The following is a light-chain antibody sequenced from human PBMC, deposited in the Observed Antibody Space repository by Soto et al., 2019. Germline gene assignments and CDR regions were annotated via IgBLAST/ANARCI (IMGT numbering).Light chain of an antibody. V-gene: IGKV3-11*01. CDR3: QQRINWPPLYT. Sequence: EIVLTQSPATLSLSPGERATLSCRASQRISSSLAWYQHKPGQAPRLLIYDASNRATGIPARFSGSGSETDFTLTISSLEPEDFAVYFCQQRINWPPLYTFGQGTKLEIK. CDR1: QRISSS. J-gene: IGKJ2*01. CDR2: DAS.